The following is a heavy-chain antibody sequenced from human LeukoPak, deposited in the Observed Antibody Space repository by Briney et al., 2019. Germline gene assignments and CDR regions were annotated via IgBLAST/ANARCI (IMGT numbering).Heavy chain of an antibody. CDR2: IYYSGST. V-gene: IGHV4-59*01. CDR3: ARGDYYDSSGFDI. Sequence: SETLSLTCTVSGGSISSYYWSWIRQPPGKGLEWIGYIYYSGSTNYNPSLKSRVTISVDTSKNQFSLKLSSVTAADTAVYYCARGDYYDSSGFDIWGQGTMVTVSS. CDR1: GGSISSYY. J-gene: IGHJ3*02. D-gene: IGHD3-22*01.